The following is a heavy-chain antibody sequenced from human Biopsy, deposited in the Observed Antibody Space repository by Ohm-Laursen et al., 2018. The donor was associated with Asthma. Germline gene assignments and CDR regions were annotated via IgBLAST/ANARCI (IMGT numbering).Heavy chain of an antibody. J-gene: IGHJ4*02. CDR1: GFTFDDYG. CDR2: ISWNSGSI. Sequence: SLRLSCAAPGFTFDDYGMHWVRPAPGKGLEWVSGISWNSGSIGYADSVKGRFTISRDNAKNSLYLQMNSLRVEDTALYYCAKATLGDIGKDYWGQGTLVTVSS. V-gene: IGHV3-9*01. D-gene: IGHD2-21*01. CDR3: AKATLGDIGKDY.